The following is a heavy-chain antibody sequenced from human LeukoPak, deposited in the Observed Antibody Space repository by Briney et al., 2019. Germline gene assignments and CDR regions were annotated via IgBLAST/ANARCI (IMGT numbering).Heavy chain of an antibody. J-gene: IGHJ4*02. D-gene: IGHD2-2*02. V-gene: IGHV3-30*02. CDR2: IRYDGSNQ. CDR3: AKGIRYCTSTTCHTEDY. CDR1: GFTFSSYG. Sequence: GGSLRLSCAASGFTFSSYGMHWVRQAPGKGLEWVAFIRYDGSNQYYADSVKGRFTISRDNSKNTLYLQMNSLRAEDTAVYYCAKGIRYCTSTTCHTEDYWGQGTLVTVSS.